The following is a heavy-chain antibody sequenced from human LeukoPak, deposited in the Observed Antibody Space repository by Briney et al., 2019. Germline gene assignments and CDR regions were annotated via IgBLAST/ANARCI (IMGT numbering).Heavy chain of an antibody. J-gene: IGHJ4*02. CDR3: ARERPDSRNLDS. Sequence: GGSLRPSCAASGFTFSSYSMNWVRQAPGKGLEWVSITYSVDTTYYADSVKGRFIISRDDSKNTLSLQMNDLRVEDTAVYYCARERPDSRNLDSWGRGALVTVSS. V-gene: IGHV3-66*01. CDR1: GFTFSSYS. CDR2: TYSVDTT. D-gene: IGHD1-14*01.